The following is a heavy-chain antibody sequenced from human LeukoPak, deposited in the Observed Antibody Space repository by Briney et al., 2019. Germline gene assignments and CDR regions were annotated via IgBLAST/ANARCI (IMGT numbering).Heavy chain of an antibody. D-gene: IGHD2-21*02. CDR2: ISYDGSNK. CDR3: AKAPYCGGDCYSGYFDY. Sequence: PGRSLRLSCAASGFTFSSYAMHWVRQAPGKGLEWVAVISYDGSNKYYADSVKGRFTISRDNSKNTLYLQMNSLRAEDTAVYYCAKAPYCGGDCYSGYFDYWGQGTLVTVSS. CDR1: GFTFSSYA. J-gene: IGHJ4*02. V-gene: IGHV3-30-3*01.